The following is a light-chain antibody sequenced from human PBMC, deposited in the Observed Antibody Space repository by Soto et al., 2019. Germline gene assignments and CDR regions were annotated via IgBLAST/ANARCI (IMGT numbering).Light chain of an antibody. CDR2: GAS. V-gene: IGKV3-20*01. Sequence: EIVLTQSPGTLSLSPGERATLSCRASQSVNSTSLAWYQQKPGQAPRLLIHGASSRATGITDRFSGSASGTDFTLTISRLEPEDFAVYFCQRYYDSVWTFGQGTKVEIK. CDR3: QRYYDSVWT. CDR1: QSVNSTS. J-gene: IGKJ1*01.